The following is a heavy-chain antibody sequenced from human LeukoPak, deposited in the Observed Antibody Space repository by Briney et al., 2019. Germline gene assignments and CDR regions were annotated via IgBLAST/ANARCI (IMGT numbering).Heavy chain of an antibody. CDR2: ISSSGSTI. Sequence: PGGSLRLSCAASGFTFSDYYMSWIRQAPGKGREWVSYISSSGSTIYYADSVKGRFTISRDNAKNSLYLQMNRLRAEDTAVYYCAWTDAITYYDFWSGYKDTERFDYWGQGTLVTVSS. J-gene: IGHJ4*02. D-gene: IGHD3-3*01. CDR3: AWTDAITYYDFWSGYKDTERFDY. CDR1: GFTFSDYY. V-gene: IGHV3-11*01.